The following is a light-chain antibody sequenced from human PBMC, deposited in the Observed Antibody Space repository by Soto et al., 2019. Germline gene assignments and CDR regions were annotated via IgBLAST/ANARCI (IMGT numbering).Light chain of an antibody. CDR3: SSYTSSSTVV. CDR2: DVS. V-gene: IGLV2-14*01. Sequence: QSVLTQPASVSGSPGQSITISCTGTSSDVGAYKYVSWYQQHPGKAPKLMIYDVSNRPSGVSNRFSGSKSGNTASLTISGLQAEDEADYYCSSYTSSSTVVFGGGTKVTVL. CDR1: SSDVGAYKY. J-gene: IGLJ2*01.